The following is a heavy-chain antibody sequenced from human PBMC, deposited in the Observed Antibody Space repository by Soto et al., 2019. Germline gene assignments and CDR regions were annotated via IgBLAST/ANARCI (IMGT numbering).Heavy chain of an antibody. D-gene: IGHD2-2*01. CDR3: ARDRAADIVVVPAALDY. V-gene: IGHV1-18*01. J-gene: IGHJ4*02. CDR1: GYTFTSYG. CDR2: ISAYNGNT. Sequence: QVQLVQSGAEVKKPGASVKVSCKASGYTFTSYGISWVRRAPGQGLEWMGWISAYNGNTNYAQKLQGRVTMTTDTSTSTAYMELRSLRSDDTAVYYCARDRAADIVVVPAALDYWGQGTLVTVSS.